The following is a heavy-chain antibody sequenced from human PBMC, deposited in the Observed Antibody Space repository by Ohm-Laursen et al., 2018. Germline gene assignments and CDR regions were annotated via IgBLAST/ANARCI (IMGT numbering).Heavy chain of an antibody. CDR1: GFTFSSYA. CDR2: ISGNAVRT. Sequence: GSLRLSCSASGFTFSSYAMSWVRQAPGKGLEWVSSISGNAVRTYDADSVKGRFSISRDNSKNTLDLQMNSLRAEDTAVYYCAKGPFMAVAGSNYFFDYWGQGTLVTVSS. D-gene: IGHD6-19*01. J-gene: IGHJ4*02. V-gene: IGHV3-23*01. CDR3: AKGPFMAVAGSNYFFDY.